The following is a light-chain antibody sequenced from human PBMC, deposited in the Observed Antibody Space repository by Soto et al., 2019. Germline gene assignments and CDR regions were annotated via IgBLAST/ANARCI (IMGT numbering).Light chain of an antibody. CDR3: QQYNNWPRAT. Sequence: ENVLTQSQGTLSLSPGERATLSCRASQSVSTNLAWYQQKPGQAPRLLMFRTSSRATGFPARFSGSGSGTEFNLTISSLQSEDFGVYYCQQYNNWPRATFGGGTKVDI. CDR2: RTS. CDR1: QSVSTN. J-gene: IGKJ4*01. V-gene: IGKV3-15*01.